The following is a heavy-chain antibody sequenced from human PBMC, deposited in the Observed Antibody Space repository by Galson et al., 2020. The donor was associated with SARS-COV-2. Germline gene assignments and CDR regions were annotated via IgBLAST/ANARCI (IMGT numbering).Heavy chain of an antibody. CDR3: ARGDMGNGCLGD. V-gene: IGHV3-74*01. CDR2: IYSEGSST. J-gene: IGHJ1*01. CDR1: GFTFSSYW. D-gene: IGHD3-3*01. Sequence: GGSLRLSCAASGFTFSSYWMHWVRQAPGKGLVWVSRIYSEGSSTSYADSVKGRFTISGDNAKNTLYLQMNSLRAEDTAVYYCARGDMGNGCLGDWGQGSLVTVSS.